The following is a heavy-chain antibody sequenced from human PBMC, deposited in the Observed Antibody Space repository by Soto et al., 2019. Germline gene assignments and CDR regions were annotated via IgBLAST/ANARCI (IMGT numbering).Heavy chain of an antibody. CDR1: GFTFSSYS. CDR3: ARDRGAYGDRNYYYGMDV. CDR2: ISSSSSYI. D-gene: IGHD4-17*01. V-gene: IGHV3-21*01. Sequence: GGSLRLSCAASGFTFSSYSMNWVRQAPGKRLEWVSSISSSSSYIYYADSVKGGFTISRDNAKNSLYLQMNSLRAEDTAVYYCARDRGAYGDRNYYYGMDVWGQGTTVTVSS. J-gene: IGHJ6*02.